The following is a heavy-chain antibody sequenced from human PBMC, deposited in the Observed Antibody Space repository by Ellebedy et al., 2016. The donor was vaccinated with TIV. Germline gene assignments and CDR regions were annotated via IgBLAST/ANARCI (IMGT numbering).Heavy chain of an antibody. D-gene: IGHD2-15*01. J-gene: IGHJ6*02. CDR2: INPNSGGT. CDR1: GYTFTGYY. CDR3: ARVGCSGGRCYHYYGMDV. V-gene: IGHV1-2*04. Sequence: ASVKVSCKASGYTFTGYYMHWVRQAPGQGLEWMGWINPNSGGTNYAQKFQGWVTMTRDTSISTAYMELSRLTSDDTAVYYCARVGCSGGRCYHYYGMDVWGQGTTVTVSS.